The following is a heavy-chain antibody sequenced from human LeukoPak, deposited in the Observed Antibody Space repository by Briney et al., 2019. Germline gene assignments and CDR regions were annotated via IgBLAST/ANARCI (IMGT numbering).Heavy chain of an antibody. Sequence: GGSLRLSCAASGFISSNYWMSWVRQAPGKGLEWVANIKADGSEKYYVDSVKGRFTTSRDNSQKSLYLQMNSLRPEDTAVYYCARVQSGVILAFDIWGQGTMVTVSS. V-gene: IGHV3-7*03. J-gene: IGHJ3*02. D-gene: IGHD7-27*01. CDR1: GFISSNYW. CDR3: ARVQSGVILAFDI. CDR2: IKADGSEK.